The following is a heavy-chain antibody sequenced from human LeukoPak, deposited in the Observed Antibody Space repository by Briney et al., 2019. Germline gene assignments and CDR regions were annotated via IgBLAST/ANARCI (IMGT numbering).Heavy chain of an antibody. V-gene: IGHV4-61*02. CDR1: GGSISSGSYY. CDR2: IYTSGST. CDR3: ARDYPLVYCSSTSCPGAYYYMDV. Sequence: SETLSLTXTVSGGSISSGSYYWSWIRQPAGKGLEWIGRIYTSGSTNYNPSLKSRVTISVDTSKNQFSLKLSSVTAADTAVYYCARDYPLVYCSSTSCPGAYYYMDVWGKGTTVTVSS. D-gene: IGHD2-2*01. J-gene: IGHJ6*03.